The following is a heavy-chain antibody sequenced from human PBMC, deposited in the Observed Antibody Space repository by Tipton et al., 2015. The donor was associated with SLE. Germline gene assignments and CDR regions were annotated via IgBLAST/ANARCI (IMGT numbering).Heavy chain of an antibody. CDR3: ARQDSSGYYHDY. D-gene: IGHD3-22*01. Sequence: TLSLTCAVSGYSISSGYYWGWIRQPPGKGLEWIGYIYYSGSTYYNPSLKSRVTISVDTSKNQFSLKLSSVTAADTAVYYCARQDSSGYYHDYWGQGTLVTVSS. J-gene: IGHJ4*02. V-gene: IGHV4-38-2*01. CDR1: GYSISSGYY. CDR2: IYYSGST.